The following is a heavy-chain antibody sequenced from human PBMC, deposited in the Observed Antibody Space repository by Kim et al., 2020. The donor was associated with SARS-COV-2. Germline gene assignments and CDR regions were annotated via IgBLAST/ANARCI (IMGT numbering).Heavy chain of an antibody. J-gene: IGHJ3*02. CDR2: IYYSGST. Sequence: SETLSLTCTVSGGSISSSSYYWGWIRQPPGKGLEWIGSIYYSGSTYYNPSLKSRVTISVDTSKNQFSLKLSSVTAADTAVYYCARPLTYYYDSSGPTDAFDIWGQGTMVTVSS. CDR1: GGSISSSSYY. V-gene: IGHV4-39*01. D-gene: IGHD3-22*01. CDR3: ARPLTYYYDSSGPTDAFDI.